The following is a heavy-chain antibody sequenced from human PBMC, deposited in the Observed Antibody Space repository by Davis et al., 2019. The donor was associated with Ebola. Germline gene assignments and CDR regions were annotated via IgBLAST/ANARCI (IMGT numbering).Heavy chain of an antibody. J-gene: IGHJ6*02. CDR1: GGSISSSSYY. CDR2: IYYSGST. V-gene: IGHV4-39*07. Sequence: GSLRLSCTVSGGSISSSSYYWGWIRQPPGKGLEWIGSIYYSGSTYYNPSLKSRVTISVDTSKNQFSLKLSSVTAADTAVYYCARDRGYGMDVWGQGTTVTVSS. CDR3: ARDRGYGMDV. D-gene: IGHD3-10*01.